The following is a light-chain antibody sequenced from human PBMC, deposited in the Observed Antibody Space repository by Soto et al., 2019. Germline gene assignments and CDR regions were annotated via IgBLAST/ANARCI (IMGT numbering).Light chain of an antibody. CDR2: GAS. Sequence: EIGLTQSPVTLSLSPGERATLSCRASQSVDSSYLAWYQQTPGQAPRLLMYGASSRATGIPDRFSGSGSGTDFTLTINRLEPEDFAVYYCQQYGNSPPTFGQGTKVDIK. J-gene: IGKJ1*01. CDR3: QQYGNSPPT. V-gene: IGKV3-20*01. CDR1: QSVDSSY.